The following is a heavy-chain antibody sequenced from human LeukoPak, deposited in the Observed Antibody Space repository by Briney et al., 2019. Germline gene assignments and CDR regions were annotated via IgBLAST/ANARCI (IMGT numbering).Heavy chain of an antibody. V-gene: IGHV3-23*01. CDR1: GFTFSSYA. J-gene: IGHJ4*02. CDR3: AKDWSGSGWYGGNY. D-gene: IGHD6-19*01. Sequence: GGSLRLSCAASGFTFSSYAMSWVRQAPGKGLEWVSAISGSGGSTYYADSVKGRFTISRDNSKNTLYLQMNSLRAEDTAVYYCAKDWSGSGWYGGNYWGQGTLVTVSS. CDR2: ISGSGGST.